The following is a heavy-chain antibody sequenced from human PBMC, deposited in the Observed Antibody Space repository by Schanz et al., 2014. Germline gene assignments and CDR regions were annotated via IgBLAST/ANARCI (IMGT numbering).Heavy chain of an antibody. CDR1: GDSMSSGGYY. CDR2: IYDSGNT. CDR3: ASLVGPSFYYGMDV. Sequence: QVQLQESGPGLVKPSQTLSLTCNVSGDSMSSGGYYWNWIRQHPGKGLEWIGYIYDSGNTYYNPSLKSRVTMSIDTSENQFSLNLRSVTGADTAVYYCASLVGPSFYYGMDVWGQGTTVTVSS. V-gene: IGHV4-31*03. D-gene: IGHD2-15*01. J-gene: IGHJ6*02.